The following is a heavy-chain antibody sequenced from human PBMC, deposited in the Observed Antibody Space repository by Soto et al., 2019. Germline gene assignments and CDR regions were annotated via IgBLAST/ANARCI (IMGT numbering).Heavy chain of an antibody. Sequence: QVQLVESGGGVVQPGRSLRLSCAASGFTFSSYGMHWVRQAPGKGLEWVAVISYDGSNKYYADSVKGRFTISRDNSKNTLYLQMNSLRAEDTAVYYCAGLWGYSGYDQSYWGQGTLVTVSP. V-gene: IGHV3-30*03. D-gene: IGHD5-12*01. J-gene: IGHJ4*02. CDR2: ISYDGSNK. CDR3: AGLWGYSGYDQSY. CDR1: GFTFSSYG.